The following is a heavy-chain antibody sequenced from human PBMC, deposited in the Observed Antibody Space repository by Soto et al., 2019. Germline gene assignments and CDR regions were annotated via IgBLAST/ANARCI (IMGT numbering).Heavy chain of an antibody. CDR1: GFTFSSYA. CDR3: ATRFCSGGSCYSGAFDI. V-gene: IGHV3-23*01. CDR2: ISGSGGST. Sequence: GGSLRLSCAASGFTFSSYAMSWVRQAPGKGLEWVSAISGSGGSTYYADSVKGRFTISRDNSKNTLYLQMNSLRAEDTAVYCCATRFCSGGSCYSGAFDIWGQGTMVTVSS. J-gene: IGHJ3*02. D-gene: IGHD2-15*01.